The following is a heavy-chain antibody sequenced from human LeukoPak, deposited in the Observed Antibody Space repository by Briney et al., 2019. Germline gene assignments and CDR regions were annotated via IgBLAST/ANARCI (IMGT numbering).Heavy chain of an antibody. D-gene: IGHD3-22*01. CDR2: ISGSGVST. CDR1: GFTFSSYA. Sequence: GGSLRLSCAASGFTFSSYAMSWVRQAPGKGLEWGSAISGSGVSTYYADSVKGRFTISRDNSKNTLYLQMNSLRAEDTAVYYCAKDLHDSSGYYYRWGQGTLVTVSS. V-gene: IGHV3-23*01. CDR3: AKDLHDSSGYYYR. J-gene: IGHJ4*02.